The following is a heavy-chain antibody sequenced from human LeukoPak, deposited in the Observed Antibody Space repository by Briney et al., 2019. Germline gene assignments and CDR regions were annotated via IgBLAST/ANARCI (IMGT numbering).Heavy chain of an antibody. CDR2: TYYRSKWYN. J-gene: IGHJ5*02. CDR1: GDSVSSNSAA. V-gene: IGHV6-1*01. CDR3: ARDGISPRTLPNWFDP. D-gene: IGHD1-14*01. Sequence: SQTLSLTRAISGDSVSSNSAAWNWIRQSPSRGLEWLGRTYYRSKWYNDYAVSVKSRITINPDTSKNQFSLQLNSVTPEDTAVYYCARDGISPRTLPNWFDPWGQGTLVTVSS.